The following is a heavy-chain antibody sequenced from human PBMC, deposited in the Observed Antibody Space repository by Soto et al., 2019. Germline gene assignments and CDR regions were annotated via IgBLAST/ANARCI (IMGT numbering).Heavy chain of an antibody. CDR2: IIPIFGTA. D-gene: IGHD3-16*01. J-gene: IGHJ6*02. CDR3: AAPWGGEKFYYYYGMDV. V-gene: IGHV1-69*06. CDR1: GGTFSSYA. Sequence: SVKVSCKASGGTFSSYAISWVRQAPGQGLEWMGGIIPIFGTANYAQKFQGRVTITADKSTSTAYMELSSLRSEDTAVYYCAAPWGGEKFYYYYGMDVWGQGTTVTVSS.